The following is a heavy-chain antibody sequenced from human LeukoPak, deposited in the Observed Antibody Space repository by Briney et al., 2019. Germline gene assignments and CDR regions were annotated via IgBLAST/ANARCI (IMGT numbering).Heavy chain of an antibody. D-gene: IGHD4-11*01. CDR2: ISGSGGST. CDR1: GFTFSSYA. Sequence: GGSLRLSCAASGFTFSSYAMSCVRQAPGKGLEWVSAISGSGGSTYYADSVKGRFTISRDNSKNTLYLQMNSLRAEDTAVYYCAKDSNAPLYGMDVWGQGTTVTVSS. V-gene: IGHV3-23*01. J-gene: IGHJ6*02. CDR3: AKDSNAPLYGMDV.